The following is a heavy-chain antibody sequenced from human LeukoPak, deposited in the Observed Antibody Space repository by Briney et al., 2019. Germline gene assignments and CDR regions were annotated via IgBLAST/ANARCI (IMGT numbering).Heavy chain of an antibody. CDR2: IYYSGST. CDR1: GGSISSYY. Sequence: SETLSLTCTVSGGSISSYYWSWIRQPPGKGLEWIGYIYYSGSTNYNPSLKSRVTISVDTSKNQFSLKLSSVTAADTAVYYCARDRTEGSGSPSFDPSGQGTLVTVSS. V-gene: IGHV4-59*01. CDR3: ARDRTEGSGSPSFDP. J-gene: IGHJ5*02. D-gene: IGHD3-10*01.